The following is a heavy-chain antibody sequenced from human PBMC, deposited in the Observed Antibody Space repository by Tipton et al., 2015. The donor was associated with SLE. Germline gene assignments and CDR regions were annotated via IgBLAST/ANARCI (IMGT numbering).Heavy chain of an antibody. V-gene: IGHV4-59*01. D-gene: IGHD2-15*01. Sequence: TLSLTCTVSGGSISSYYWSWIRQPPGKGLEWIGSTNYDSGSTYYNPSLKSRVTISVDTSKNQFSLRLSSVTAADTAVYYCARAEGSWDAFDIWGQGTMVTVSS. CDR2: TNYDSGST. CDR3: ARAEGSWDAFDI. J-gene: IGHJ3*02. CDR1: GGSISSYY.